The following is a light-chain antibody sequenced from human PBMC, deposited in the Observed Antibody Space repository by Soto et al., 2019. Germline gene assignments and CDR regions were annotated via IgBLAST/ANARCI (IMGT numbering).Light chain of an antibody. J-gene: IGKJ4*01. CDR1: QTVYSN. Sequence: EIVMTQSPATLSVSPGEGASLSCRASQTVYSNLAWYQQRPAQAPRLLIYGTSTRATGIPARFSGSGSGTAYSLTLGTLEFAEFAVYACQQYNEQPLNFGRGTKLEIK. CDR2: GTS. CDR3: QQYNEQPLN. V-gene: IGKV3-15*01.